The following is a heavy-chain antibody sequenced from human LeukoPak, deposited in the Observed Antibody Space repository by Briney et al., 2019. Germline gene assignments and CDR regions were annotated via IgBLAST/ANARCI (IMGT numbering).Heavy chain of an antibody. CDR1: GYTFTSYD. CDR2: MNPNSGNT. Sequence: GASVKVSCKASGYTFTSYDINWVRQATGQGLEWMGWMNPNSGNTGYAQKFQGRVTMTRDTSISTAYMELSRLRSDDTAVYYCARDALWFGEKQRRNYNWFDPWGQGTLVTVSS. D-gene: IGHD3-10*01. V-gene: IGHV1-8*01. J-gene: IGHJ5*02. CDR3: ARDALWFGEKQRRNYNWFDP.